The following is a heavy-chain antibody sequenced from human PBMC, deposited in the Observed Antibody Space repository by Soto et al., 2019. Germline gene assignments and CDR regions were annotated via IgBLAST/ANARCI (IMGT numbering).Heavy chain of an antibody. CDR2: INHSGST. CDR1: GGSFSGYY. Sequence: QVQLQQWGAGLLKPSETLSLTCAVYGGSFSGYYWSWIRQPPGKGLEWIGEINHSGSTNYNPSLKSRGTISVDTSKNQFSLKLSSVTAADTAVYYCARVYIVVGDIWGQGTMVTVSS. CDR3: ARVYIVVGDI. V-gene: IGHV4-34*01. D-gene: IGHD2-21*01. J-gene: IGHJ3*02.